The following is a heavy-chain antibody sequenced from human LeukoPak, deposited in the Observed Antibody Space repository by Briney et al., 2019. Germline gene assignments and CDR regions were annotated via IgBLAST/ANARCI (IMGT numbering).Heavy chain of an antibody. Sequence: GGSLRLSCEASGFSISLYTMNWVRQAPGKGLEWVSYIHSSSETIYYGDSVKGRFTISRDNAKNSLHLQLNSLTVEDTAVYYCARESDRYFDWFPRGYFDYWGQGTLVTVSS. CDR3: ARESDRYFDWFPRGYFDY. V-gene: IGHV3-48*04. CDR1: GFSISLYT. J-gene: IGHJ4*02. CDR2: IHSSSETI. D-gene: IGHD3-9*01.